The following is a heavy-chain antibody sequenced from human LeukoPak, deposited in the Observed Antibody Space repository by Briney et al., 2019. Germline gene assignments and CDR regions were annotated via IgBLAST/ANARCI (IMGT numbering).Heavy chain of an antibody. D-gene: IGHD5-18*01. CDR3: AREPDSYGDY. Sequence: PGGSLRLSCAASGFTFSSYAMNWVRQAPGKGLEWVSSISSSSSYIYYADSVKGRFTISRDNAKNSLYLQMNSLRAEDTAVYYCAREPDSYGDYWGQGTLVTVSS. J-gene: IGHJ4*02. CDR2: ISSSSSYI. CDR1: GFTFSSYA. V-gene: IGHV3-21*01.